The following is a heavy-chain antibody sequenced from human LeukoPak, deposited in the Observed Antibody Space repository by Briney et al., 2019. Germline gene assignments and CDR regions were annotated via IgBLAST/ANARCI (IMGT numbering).Heavy chain of an antibody. D-gene: IGHD2-2*01. J-gene: IGHJ4*02. CDR1: GGSISSSSYY. V-gene: IGHV4-39*01. CDR3: ARQTSCPTDCRDY. CDR2: IYYSGST. Sequence: SETLSLTCTVSGGSISSSSYYWGWIRQPPGKGLEWIGSIYYSGSTYYNPSLKSRVTISVDTSKNQFSLKLSSVTAADTAVYYCARQTSCPTDCRDYWGQGTLVTVSS.